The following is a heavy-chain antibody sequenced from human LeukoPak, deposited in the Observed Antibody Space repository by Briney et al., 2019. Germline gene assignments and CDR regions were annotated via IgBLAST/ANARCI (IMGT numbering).Heavy chain of an antibody. J-gene: IGHJ4*02. V-gene: IGHV3-30-3*01. D-gene: IGHD6-19*01. Sequence: GGSLRLSCGASGFSFSDYAMHWVRQAPAKGLEWVAVISYDGTNKHYADSGKGRFTISRDNSKNTLYLQMNSLRAEDTAVYYCARDKQWLFCFDQWGQGTPVTVSS. CDR1: GFSFSDYA. CDR3: ARDKQWLFCFDQ. CDR2: ISYDGTNK.